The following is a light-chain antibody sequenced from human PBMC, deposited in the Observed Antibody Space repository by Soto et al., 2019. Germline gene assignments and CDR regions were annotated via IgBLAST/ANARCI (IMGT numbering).Light chain of an antibody. Sequence: EIVLTQSPATLSLSPGERATLSCRASQSIYSYLAWYQQKPGQAPRLLIYDASNRATGIPARFSGSGSGTDFTLTINSLEPEDFAVYYCQQRSNWPPLFTFGPGTKVDI. CDR1: QSIYSY. CDR3: QQRSNWPPLFT. V-gene: IGKV3-11*01. CDR2: DAS. J-gene: IGKJ3*01.